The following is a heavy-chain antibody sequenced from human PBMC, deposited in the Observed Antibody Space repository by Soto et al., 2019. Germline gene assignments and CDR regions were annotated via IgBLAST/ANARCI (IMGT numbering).Heavy chain of an antibody. J-gene: IGHJ4*02. CDR3: ARGGHVVVVTAALDY. CDR1: GDTFTGYY. CDR2: VNPSGGHT. Sequence: ASVKVSCKASGDTFTGYYIHLVREAPGQGLEWMGTVNPSGGHTTYAQHFLGRVTMTRDTSTSTLYMELTSLTSDDTAIYYCARGGHVVVVTAALDYWGQGTLVTVSS. V-gene: IGHV1-46*01. D-gene: IGHD2-21*02.